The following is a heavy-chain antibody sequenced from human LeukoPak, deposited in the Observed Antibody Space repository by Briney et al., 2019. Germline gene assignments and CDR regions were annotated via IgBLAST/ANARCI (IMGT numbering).Heavy chain of an antibody. V-gene: IGHV1-18*01. CDR1: GYTFTSYG. J-gene: IGHJ5*02. Sequence: GASVKVSCKASGYTFTSYGISWVRQAPGQGLEWMGWISAYNGNTDYAQKLQGRVTMTTDTSTSTAYMELRSLRSDDTAVYYCARVFVGYCSGGSCYLNWFDPWGQGTLVTVSS. CDR2: ISAYNGNT. CDR3: ARVFVGYCSGGSCYLNWFDP. D-gene: IGHD2-15*01.